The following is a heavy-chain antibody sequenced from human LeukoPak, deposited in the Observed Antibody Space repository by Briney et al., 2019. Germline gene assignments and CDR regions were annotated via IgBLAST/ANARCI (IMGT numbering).Heavy chain of an antibody. CDR1: GFTFSRYY. CDR2: IKQDGSDK. J-gene: IGHJ3*02. Sequence: GGSLRLSCEASGFTFSRYYMSWVRQAAGRGLEWVANIKQDGSDKYSGDSVRGRFTVSRDNAKNSVYLQMDSLRVEDTAIYYCARELSTAAGDAFDIWGPGTMVTVSS. D-gene: IGHD2-2*01. CDR3: ARELSTAAGDAFDI. V-gene: IGHV3-7*01.